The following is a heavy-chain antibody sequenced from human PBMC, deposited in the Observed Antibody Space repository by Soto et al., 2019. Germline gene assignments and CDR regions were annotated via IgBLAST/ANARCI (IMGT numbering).Heavy chain of an antibody. CDR1: GGSFSGYY. J-gene: IGHJ4*02. CDR3: ARARWLDY. CDR2: IYHSGST. V-gene: IGHV4-34*01. Sequence: SETLSLTCAVYGGSFSGYYWSWIRQPPGKGLEWIGEIYHSGSTYYNPSLKSRVTISVDRSKNQFSLKLNSVTAADTAVYYCARARWLDYWGQGTLVTVSS.